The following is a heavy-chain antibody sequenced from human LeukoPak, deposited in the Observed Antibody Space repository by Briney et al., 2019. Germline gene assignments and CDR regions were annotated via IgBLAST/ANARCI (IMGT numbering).Heavy chain of an antibody. D-gene: IGHD4-17*01. J-gene: IGHJ4*02. CDR3: ARDLWRYGDPHPLDY. Sequence: KAGGSLRLSCAASGFTFSSYSMNWVRQAPGKGLEWVSSISSSSSYIYYADSVKGRFTISRDNAKNSLYLQMNSLRAEDTAVYYCARDLWRYGDPHPLDYWGQGTLVTVSS. V-gene: IGHV3-21*01. CDR1: GFTFSSYS. CDR2: ISSSSSYI.